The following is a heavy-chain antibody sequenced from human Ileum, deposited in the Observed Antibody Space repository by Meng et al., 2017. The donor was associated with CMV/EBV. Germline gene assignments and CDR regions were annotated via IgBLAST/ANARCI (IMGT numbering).Heavy chain of an antibody. CDR1: GFSPSTSGEG. J-gene: IGHJ4*02. CDR2: IYRGDDK. V-gene: IGHV2-5*02. Sequence: QTTLKASCPTLVKPTQTLTLNCSLSGFSPSTSGEGVGWIRQPPGKALEWLALIYRGDDKRYSPSLNSRLTIAKDTSKNEVVLTLTNMGPIDTGTYYCAHFVGGYYPSRPDYWGQGTLVTVSS. CDR3: AHFVGGYYPSRPDY. D-gene: IGHD1-26*01.